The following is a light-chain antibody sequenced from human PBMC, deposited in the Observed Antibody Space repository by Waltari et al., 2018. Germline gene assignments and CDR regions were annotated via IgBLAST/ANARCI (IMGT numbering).Light chain of an antibody. CDR2: AAS. V-gene: IGKV3-20*01. J-gene: IGKJ2*03. CDR1: QSVDSKY. Sequence: EVVLTQSPGTLSLSPGERATLSCRASQSVDSKYLVWYQQNPGQAPRLLIYAASSRATGIPDRFTGSGSGTDFTLAISRLEPEDFAVYYCQQYTRPSYSFGQGTKLEIK. CDR3: QQYTRPSYS.